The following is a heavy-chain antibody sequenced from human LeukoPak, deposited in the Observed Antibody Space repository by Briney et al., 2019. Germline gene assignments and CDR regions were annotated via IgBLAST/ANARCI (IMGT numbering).Heavy chain of an antibody. Sequence: GVSLRLSWATSGFTFSTSWMHWVRQAAGEGLVWVSRINTDGNTRDYADSVKGRFTISRDNAKNTLYLQMNSLGAEDTAVSYCVRDMGYYDKVWGQGTPVTVSS. J-gene: IGHJ4*02. D-gene: IGHD3-22*01. CDR1: GFTFSTSW. CDR3: VRDMGYYDKV. V-gene: IGHV3-74*01. CDR2: INTDGNTR.